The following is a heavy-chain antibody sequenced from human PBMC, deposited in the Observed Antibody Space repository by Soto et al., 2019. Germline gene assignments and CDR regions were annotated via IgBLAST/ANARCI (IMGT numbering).Heavy chain of an antibody. V-gene: IGHV3-73*02. CDR2: IRSRANNFAT. CDR1: GFIFSGSA. CDR3: ARGQGAAIGDYYYHGMDV. J-gene: IGHJ6*02. D-gene: IGHD2-2*02. Sequence: VQLVESGGGLVQPGGSLKLSGTASGFIFSGSAIHWVRQASGKGLEWVGRIRSRANNFATSSAASVKGRFTFSRDDSKNTAYLQMNTLKPEDTAVYYCARGQGAAIGDYYYHGMDVWGQGTTVTVSS.